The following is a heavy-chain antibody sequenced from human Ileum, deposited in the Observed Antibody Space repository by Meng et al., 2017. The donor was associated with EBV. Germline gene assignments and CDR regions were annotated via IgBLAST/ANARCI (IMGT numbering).Heavy chain of an antibody. CDR1: GSSITESNS. D-gene: IGHD5-18*01. J-gene: IGHJ4*02. CDR3: ARWAFIYSYGFDH. Sequence: QVKESGPGLVKPSGTLSLTCAGSGSSITESNSWSWVRQPPGKGLEWIGEIYHSGGTNYNPSLKSRVTISVDKSKNQISLKLNSVTAADTAVYYCARWAFIYSYGFDHWGQGTLVTVSS. CDR2: IYHSGGT. V-gene: IGHV4-4*02.